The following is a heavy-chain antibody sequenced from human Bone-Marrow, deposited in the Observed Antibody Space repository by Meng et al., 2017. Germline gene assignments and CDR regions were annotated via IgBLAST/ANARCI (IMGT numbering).Heavy chain of an antibody. CDR3: VAILDSSGYYSPENYFDY. V-gene: IGHV1-69*13. D-gene: IGHD3-22*01. J-gene: IGHJ4*02. CDR1: GGTFSSYA. Sequence: SVKVSCKASGGTFSSYAISWVRQAPGQGLEWMGGIIPIFGTANYAQKFQGRVTITADESTSTAYMELSSLRSEDTAVYYCVAILDSSGYYSPENYFDYWGQGTLVTVSS. CDR2: IIPIFGTA.